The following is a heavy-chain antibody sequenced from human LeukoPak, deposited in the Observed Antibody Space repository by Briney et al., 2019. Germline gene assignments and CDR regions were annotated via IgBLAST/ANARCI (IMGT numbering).Heavy chain of an antibody. CDR1: GFTFRDCW. D-gene: IGHD1-26*01. CDR2: IKQGGNEM. CDR3: ARVGAWELQRVFDY. V-gene: IGHV3-7*01. J-gene: IGHJ4*02. Sequence: PGGSLRLSCAASGFTFRDCWMTWVRQVPGKGLEWVANIKQGGNEMYYVDSVKGRFTISRDNAQNPLYLQMNSLRIEDTAVYYCARVGAWELQRVFDYWGQGTQVTVSS.